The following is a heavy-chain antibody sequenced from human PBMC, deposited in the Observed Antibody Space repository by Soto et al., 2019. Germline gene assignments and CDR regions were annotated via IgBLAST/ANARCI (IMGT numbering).Heavy chain of an antibody. Sequence: QVHLVESGGGVVQPGRSLRLSCAASGFTFSSYSMHWVRQSPGKGLEWVALISYDGSNKFYSDSVKGRFTISRDNSENTLFLQMNSLTTEDTALYFCARTVPVAHDLDYWGQGTLVTVSS. CDR2: ISYDGSNK. CDR3: ARTVPVAHDLDY. V-gene: IGHV3-30-3*01. D-gene: IGHD2-2*01. CDR1: GFTFSSYS. J-gene: IGHJ4*02.